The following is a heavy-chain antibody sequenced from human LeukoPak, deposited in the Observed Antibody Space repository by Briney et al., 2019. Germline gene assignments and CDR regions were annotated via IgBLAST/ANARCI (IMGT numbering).Heavy chain of an antibody. D-gene: IGHD1-26*01. Sequence: SETLSLTCSVPDGSINSDTYYWGWIRQPPGKGLEWIASIYSGGNTFYNPSLKSRVTISIDTSKKQFSLKLTSVTAADTAVYYCARDQRSLFDVWGQGSLVTVSS. V-gene: IGHV4-39*07. CDR2: IYSGGNT. CDR3: ARDQRSLFDV. J-gene: IGHJ4*02. CDR1: DGSINSDTYY.